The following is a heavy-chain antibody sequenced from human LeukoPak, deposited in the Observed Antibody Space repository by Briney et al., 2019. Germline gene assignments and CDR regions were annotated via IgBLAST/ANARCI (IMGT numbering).Heavy chain of an antibody. CDR3: ARGTGFGEPIDY. D-gene: IGHD3-10*01. CDR1: GYSISRDNY. Sequence: PSETLSLTCSVSGYSISRDNYWGWFRQSPGKGLEWIASIFHSGTTYFTPSLQSRVTISLDTSKNQFSLRLTSVTAADTAVYYCARGTGFGEPIDYWGQGTLVTVSS. J-gene: IGHJ4*02. CDR2: IFHSGTT. V-gene: IGHV4-38-2*02.